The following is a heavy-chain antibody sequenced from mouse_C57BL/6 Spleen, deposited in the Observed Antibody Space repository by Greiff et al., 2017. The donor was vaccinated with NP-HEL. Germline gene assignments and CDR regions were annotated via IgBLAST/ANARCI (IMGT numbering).Heavy chain of an antibody. J-gene: IGHJ4*01. CDR2: INPNYGTT. CDR3: ASLIYYGNLYAMDY. V-gene: IGHV1-39*01. Sequence: VQLQQSGPELVKPGASVKISCKASGYSFTDYNMNWVKQSNGKSLEWIGVINPNYGTTSYNQKFKGKATLTVDQSSSTAYMQLNSLTSEDSAVYYCASLIYYGNLYAMDYWGQGTSVTVSS. D-gene: IGHD2-1*01. CDR1: GYSFTDYN.